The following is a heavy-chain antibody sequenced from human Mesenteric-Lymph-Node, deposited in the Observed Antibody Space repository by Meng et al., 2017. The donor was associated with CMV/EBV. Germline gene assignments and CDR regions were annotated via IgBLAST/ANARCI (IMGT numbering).Heavy chain of an antibody. D-gene: IGHD4-11*01. Sequence: GESLKISCAASGFTFSNYAVSWVRQVPGKGLDWVSTISASGGSTYYADSVKGRFTISRDNSKNTLYLQMNSLRAEDTAVYYCARGGFSNSDYYGMDVWGQGTTVTVSS. CDR2: ISASGGST. CDR1: GFTFSNYA. CDR3: ARGGFSNSDYYGMDV. J-gene: IGHJ6*02. V-gene: IGHV3-23*01.